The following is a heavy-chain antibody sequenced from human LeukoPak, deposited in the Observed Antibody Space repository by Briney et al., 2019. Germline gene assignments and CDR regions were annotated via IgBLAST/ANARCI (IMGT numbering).Heavy chain of an antibody. J-gene: IGHJ4*02. D-gene: IGHD2-8*02. CDR1: GFTFSDYF. CDR2: ISTSGNTR. Sequence: GGSLRLSCAASGFTFSDYFMSWIRQAPGKGLEWVAYISTSGNTRYYADSVKGRFTISRDNAENSLYLQMNSLRAADTAVYYCARDGESGGPSGLGYWGQGTLVAVSS. V-gene: IGHV3-11*01. CDR3: ARDGESGGPSGLGY.